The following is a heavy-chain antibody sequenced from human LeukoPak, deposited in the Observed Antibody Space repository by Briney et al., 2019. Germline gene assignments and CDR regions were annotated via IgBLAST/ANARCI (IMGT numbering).Heavy chain of an antibody. CDR1: GGSISSGSYY. Sequence: SETLSLTCTVSGGSISSGSYYWSWIRQPAGKGLEWIGRIYTSGSTNYNPSLKSRVTISVDTSKNQFSLKLSSVTAADTAVYYCAAPMAFDAFDIWGQGTMVTVSS. V-gene: IGHV4-61*02. CDR2: IYTSGST. J-gene: IGHJ3*02. CDR3: AAPMAFDAFDI. D-gene: IGHD3-10*01.